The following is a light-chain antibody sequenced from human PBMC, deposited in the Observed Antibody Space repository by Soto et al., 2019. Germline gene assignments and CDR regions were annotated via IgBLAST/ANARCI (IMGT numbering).Light chain of an antibody. Sequence: QSALTQPASVSGSPGQSITISCTGTSSDVGGYNYVSWYQQHPGKAPKLMIYDVSYRPSGVSNRFSGSKSGNTASLTISGLQAEDEADYYCSSSTTSGTLVFGGGTQLTVL. CDR3: SSSTTSGTLV. CDR1: SSDVGGYNY. CDR2: DVS. J-gene: IGLJ3*02. V-gene: IGLV2-14*03.